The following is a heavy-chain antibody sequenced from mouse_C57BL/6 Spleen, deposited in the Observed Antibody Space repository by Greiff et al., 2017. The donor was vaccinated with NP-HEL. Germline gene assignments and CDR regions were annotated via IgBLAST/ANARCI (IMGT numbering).Heavy chain of an antibody. J-gene: IGHJ2*01. CDR1: GYDFTNYL. V-gene: IGHV1-54*01. CDR2: INPGSGGT. CDR3: AREELGRSFDY. Sequence: VQLQQSGAELVRPGTSVKVSCKASGYDFTNYLIEWVKQRPGQGLEWIGVINPGSGGTNYNEKFKGKATITADKSSSTAYLQLSSLTSEASTVYCWAREELGRSFDYWGQGTTVTVSA.